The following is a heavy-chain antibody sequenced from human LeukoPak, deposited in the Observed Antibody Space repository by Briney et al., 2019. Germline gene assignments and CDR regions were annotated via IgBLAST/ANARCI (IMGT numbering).Heavy chain of an antibody. J-gene: IGHJ4*02. D-gene: IGHD6-19*01. CDR3: ARYTDPAIAVAGTVDY. V-gene: IGHV4-38-2*02. CDR2: IYHSGST. CDR1: GYSISSGYY. Sequence: SETLSLTCTVSGYSISSGYYWGWIRQPPGKRLEWIGGIYHSGSTFYNPSLKSRVTISVDTSKNQFSLKLSSVTAADTAVYYCARYTDPAIAVAGTVDYWGQGTLVTVSS.